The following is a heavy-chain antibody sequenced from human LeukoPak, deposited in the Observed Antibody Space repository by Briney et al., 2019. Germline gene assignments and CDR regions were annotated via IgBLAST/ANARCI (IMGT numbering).Heavy chain of an antibody. D-gene: IGHD1-1*01. V-gene: IGHV3-23*01. CDR2: ISPRGGTT. CDR3: AKSRSGSANWALQLFDN. J-gene: IGHJ4*02. Sequence: PGVSLRLPCVVSGLAFRSESMSWVRQPPARGLEWGASISPRGGTTYYADYVKGRLIISRDKSNITLFVQINSLRAEDTAVYYCAKSRSGSANWALQLFDNGGQGALVTVSS. CDR1: GLAFRSES.